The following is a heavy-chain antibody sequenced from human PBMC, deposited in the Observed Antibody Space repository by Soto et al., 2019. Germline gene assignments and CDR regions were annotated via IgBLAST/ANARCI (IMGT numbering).Heavy chain of an antibody. J-gene: IGHJ6*02. CDR3: AREVPAAPSRGPYYYGIDV. D-gene: IGHD2-2*01. CDR2: IKHDGSDK. Sequence: EVQLVESGGGLVQPGGSLRLSCEASGFTFSSYWMSWVRQAPGKRLEWVANIKHDGSDKYYLGSVKGRFTISRDNAKNSLYLQMNSQRDEDTAVYACAREVPAAPSRGPYYYGIDVWGHGTTVTVS. CDR1: GFTFSSYW. V-gene: IGHV3-7*01.